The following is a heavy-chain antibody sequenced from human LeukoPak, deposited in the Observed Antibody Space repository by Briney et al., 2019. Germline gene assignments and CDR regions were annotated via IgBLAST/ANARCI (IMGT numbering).Heavy chain of an antibody. CDR3: AMSSVVVPAATPHPLDY. V-gene: IGHV1-18*01. J-gene: IGHJ4*02. CDR1: GYTFTSYG. Sequence: ASVKVSCKASGYTFTSYGISWVRQAPGQGLEWMGWISAYNGNTNYAQKLQGRVTMTTDTSTSTACMELRSLRSDDTAVYYCAMSSVVVPAATPHPLDYWGQGTLVTVSS. D-gene: IGHD2-2*01. CDR2: ISAYNGNT.